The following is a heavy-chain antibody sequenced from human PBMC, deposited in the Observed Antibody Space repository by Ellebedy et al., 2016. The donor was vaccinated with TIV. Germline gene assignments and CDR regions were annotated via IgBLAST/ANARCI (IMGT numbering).Heavy chain of an antibody. J-gene: IGHJ5*02. D-gene: IGHD2-8*02. CDR2: IKHDEAER. CDR1: GFTFRSYW. Sequence: GESLKISCAASGFTFRSYWLSWVRQAPGKGLEWVANIKHDEAERYYVDSVKGRFTISRDNAKNSLYLQMNSLRAEDTAVYYCARDTGGGWFDPWGQGTLVTVSS. CDR3: ARDTGGGWFDP. V-gene: IGHV3-7*01.